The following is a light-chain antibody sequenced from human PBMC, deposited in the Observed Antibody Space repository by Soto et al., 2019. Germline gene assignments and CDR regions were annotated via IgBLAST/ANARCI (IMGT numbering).Light chain of an antibody. CDR2: DVS. J-gene: IGLJ1*01. Sequence: QSALTQPASVSGSPGQSITISCTGTSSDVGGYNYVSWYQHHPGKAPKLMIYDVSNRPSGVSNRFSGSKSGNTASLIISGIQAEDEADYYCSSYTSSSSLFTYVSGTGTKLTVL. V-gene: IGLV2-14*03. CDR3: SSYTSSSSLFTYV. CDR1: SSDVGGYNY.